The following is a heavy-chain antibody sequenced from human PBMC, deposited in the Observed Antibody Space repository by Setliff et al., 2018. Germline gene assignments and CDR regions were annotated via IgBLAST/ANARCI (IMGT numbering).Heavy chain of an antibody. CDR1: GGTFSSYA. V-gene: IGHV1-69*13. CDR2: IITIFGTA. CDR3: ARAGGGEFGELRYYYYYYYMDV. Sequence: SVKVSCKASGGTFSSYAISWVRQAPGQGLEWMGGIITIFGTANYAQKFQGRVTITADESTSTAYMELSSLRSEDTAVYYCARAGGGEFGELRYYYYYYYMDVWGKGTTVTVSS. D-gene: IGHD3-10*01. J-gene: IGHJ6*03.